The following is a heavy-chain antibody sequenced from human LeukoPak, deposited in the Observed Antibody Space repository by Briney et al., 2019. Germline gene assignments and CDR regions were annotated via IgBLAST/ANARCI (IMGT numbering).Heavy chain of an antibody. Sequence: PSETLSLTCTVSGGSISSYYWSWIRQPPGKGLEWIGYIYYSGSTNYNPSLKSRVTISVDTSKNQFSLKLSSVTAADTAVYYCARVGALTPNYYYYYMDVWGKGTTVTVSS. J-gene: IGHJ6*03. D-gene: IGHD3-16*01. CDR3: ARVGALTPNYYYYYMDV. CDR1: GGSISSYY. CDR2: IYYSGST. V-gene: IGHV4-59*01.